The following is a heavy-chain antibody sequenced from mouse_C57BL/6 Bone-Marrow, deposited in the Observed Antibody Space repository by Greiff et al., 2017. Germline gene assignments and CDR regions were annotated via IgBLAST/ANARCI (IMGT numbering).Heavy chain of an antibody. D-gene: IGHD1-1*01. CDR1: GFSLSTSGMG. Sequence: QVTLKESGPGILQSSQTLSLTCSFSGFSLSTSGMGVSWIRQPSGKGLEWLAHIYWDDDKRYNPSLKSRLTISKDTSRNQVFLKITNVYTADTATYYCARSRYYGSYYYAMDYWGQGTSVTVSS. V-gene: IGHV8-12*01. CDR2: IYWDDDK. J-gene: IGHJ4*01. CDR3: ARSRYYGSYYYAMDY.